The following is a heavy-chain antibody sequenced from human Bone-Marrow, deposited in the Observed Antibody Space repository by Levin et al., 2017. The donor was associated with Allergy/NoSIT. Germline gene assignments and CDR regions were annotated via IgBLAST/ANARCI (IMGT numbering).Heavy chain of an antibody. V-gene: IGHV3-30*18. Sequence: PGGSLRLSCAASGFTFSSYGMHWVRQAPGKGLEWVAVISYDGSNKYYADSVKGRFTISRDNSKNTLYLQMNSLRAEDTAVYYCAKDLGGLRGSGSYAENTSYYYYGMDVWGQGTTVTVSS. D-gene: IGHD3-10*01. CDR1: GFTFSSYG. J-gene: IGHJ6*02. CDR2: ISYDGSNK. CDR3: AKDLGGLRGSGSYAENTSYYYYGMDV.